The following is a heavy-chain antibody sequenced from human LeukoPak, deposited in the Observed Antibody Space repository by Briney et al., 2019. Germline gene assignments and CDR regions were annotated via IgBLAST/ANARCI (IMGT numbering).Heavy chain of an antibody. V-gene: IGHV3-48*01. D-gene: IGHD1-20*01. Sequence: GVSLRLSCAASGFPFSIYSMNWVRQATGKGVEWVSYISSSSTTIYYADSVKGRFTISRDNAKNSLYLQMNSRRAEDTAVYYCARDLYKWNYYMDVWGKGTTVTVSS. CDR1: GFPFSIYS. CDR3: ARDLYKWNYYMDV. J-gene: IGHJ6*03. CDR2: ISSSSTTI.